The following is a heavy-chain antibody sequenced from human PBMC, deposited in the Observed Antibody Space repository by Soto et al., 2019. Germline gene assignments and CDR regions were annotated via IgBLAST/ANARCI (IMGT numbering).Heavy chain of an antibody. D-gene: IGHD3-10*01. CDR1: GYTFTSYG. J-gene: IGHJ4*02. CDR2: ISAYNGNT. CDR3: ASEYYYGSGPGY. Sequence: QVQLVQSGAEVKKPGASVKVSCRASGYTFTSYGISWVRQAPGQGLEWMGWISAYNGNTYYAQNLQGRVTMATDTATSTTYTELRSLRSDDTAVYYWASEYYYGSGPGYWGQGTLVTVSS. V-gene: IGHV1-18*01.